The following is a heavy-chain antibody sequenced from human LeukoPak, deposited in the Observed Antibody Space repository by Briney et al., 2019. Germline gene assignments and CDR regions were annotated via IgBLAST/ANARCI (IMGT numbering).Heavy chain of an antibody. Sequence: GGSLRLSCAAAGFTFSSYAMTWVRQAPGKGLEWVSTIRGSGGSTYYADSVKGRLIISRDNSKNTLYLQMSSLRAEDTAVYYCAKYKLMTTVTTPDYWGQGTLVTVSS. CDR1: GFTFSSYA. J-gene: IGHJ4*02. CDR2: IRGSGGST. D-gene: IGHD4-17*01. CDR3: AKYKLMTTVTTPDY. V-gene: IGHV3-23*01.